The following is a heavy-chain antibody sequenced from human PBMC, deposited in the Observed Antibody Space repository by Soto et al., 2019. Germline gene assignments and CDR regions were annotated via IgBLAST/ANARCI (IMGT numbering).Heavy chain of an antibody. CDR3: SHSPNSYQYDWFDP. D-gene: IGHD3-16*01. Sequence: QITLKESGPTLVKPTQTLTLTCTFSGFSLTTRGVGVGWIRQPPGKALECLALIYWDDDKRYSPSLQSRLSIPKDTSKNQVVLTMTNVDPVDTATYYCSHSPNSYQYDWFDPWGQGTLVSVSS. CDR2: IYWDDDK. V-gene: IGHV2-5*02. CDR1: GFSLTTRGVG. J-gene: IGHJ5*02.